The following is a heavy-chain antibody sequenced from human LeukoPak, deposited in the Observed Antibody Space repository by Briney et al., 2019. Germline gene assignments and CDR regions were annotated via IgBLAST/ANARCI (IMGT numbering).Heavy chain of an antibody. V-gene: IGHV3-23*01. CDR1: GFTFSSYG. Sequence: PGGSLRLSCAASGFTFSSYGMSWVRQAPGKGLEWVSAISGSGGSTYYADSVKGRFTISRDNSKNTLFLQMNSLRAEDTAVYYCARGGEYSYGQLDCWGQGTLVTVSS. J-gene: IGHJ4*02. CDR3: ARGGEYSYGQLDC. CDR2: ISGSGGST. D-gene: IGHD5-18*01.